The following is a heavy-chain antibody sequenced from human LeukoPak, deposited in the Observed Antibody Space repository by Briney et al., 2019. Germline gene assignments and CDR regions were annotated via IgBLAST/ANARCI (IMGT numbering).Heavy chain of an antibody. CDR2: ISGSGGST. CDR3: AKLSSYVVVTAICVY. J-gene: IGHJ4*02. D-gene: IGHD2-21*02. Sequence: QPGRSLRLSCAASGFTFSSYAMSWVRQAPGKGLEWVSAISGSGGSTYYADSVKGRFTISRDNSKNTLYLQMNSLRAEDTAVYYCAKLSSYVVVTAICVYWGQGTLVTVSS. CDR1: GFTFSSYA. V-gene: IGHV3-23*01.